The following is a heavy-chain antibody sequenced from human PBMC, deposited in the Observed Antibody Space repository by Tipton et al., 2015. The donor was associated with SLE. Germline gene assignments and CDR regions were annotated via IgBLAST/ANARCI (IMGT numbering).Heavy chain of an antibody. J-gene: IGHJ6*02. Sequence: TLSLTCTVSGGSISSYYWSWIRQPAGGGLGWIGRIDTNEKTNYNPSLKSRVSMSVDTAKNQFSLKLTSVTAADTAVYYCARNVNTTMDVWGQGTTVTVSS. D-gene: IGHD1-14*01. CDR2: IDTNEKT. CDR1: GGSISSYY. CDR3: ARNVNTTMDV. V-gene: IGHV4-4*07.